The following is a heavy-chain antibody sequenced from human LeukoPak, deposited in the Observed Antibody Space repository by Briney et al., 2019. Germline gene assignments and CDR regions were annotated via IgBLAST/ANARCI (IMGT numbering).Heavy chain of an antibody. V-gene: IGHV4-39*01. CDR1: GGSLSSSIYD. J-gene: IGHJ1*01. CDR2: IYYSGST. Sequence: SVTLSLTFTVPGGSLSSSIYDWGWIRQPPGKGLEWIGSIYYSGSTYYNPSLKSRVTISVDTSKNQFSLKLSSVTAADTAVYYCASPYSSSWFEYFQHWGQGTLVTVSS. CDR3: ASPYSSSWFEYFQH. D-gene: IGHD6-13*01.